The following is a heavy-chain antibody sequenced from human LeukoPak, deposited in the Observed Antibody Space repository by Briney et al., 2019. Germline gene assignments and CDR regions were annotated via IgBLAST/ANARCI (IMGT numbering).Heavy chain of an antibody. V-gene: IGHV3-33*03. CDR3: AKDQAYYFSFADY. CDR1: GFTFSNYG. D-gene: IGHD2/OR15-2a*01. CDR2: IFHDGSKT. J-gene: IGHJ4*02. Sequence: PGRSLRLSCTASGFTFSNYGMHWVRQAPGKELEWVAVIFHDGSKTYYGESVKGRFTISRDNSRNTVYLQMNSLTADDTAVYYCAKDQAYYFSFADYWGQGSLVTVSS.